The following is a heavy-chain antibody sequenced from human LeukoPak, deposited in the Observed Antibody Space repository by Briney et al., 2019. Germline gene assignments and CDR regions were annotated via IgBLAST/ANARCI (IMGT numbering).Heavy chain of an antibody. D-gene: IGHD3-22*01. CDR2: IKQDGSEK. CDR1: GFTLSRHW. Sequence: GGSLRLSCAASGFTLSRHWMSWVRQAPGKGLEWVANIKQDGSEKYYVDSVKGRFTISRDNAKNSLYLQMNSLRAEDTAVYYCARFLNYYDSSGYADWGQGTLVTVSS. J-gene: IGHJ4*02. V-gene: IGHV3-7*01. CDR3: ARFLNYYDSSGYAD.